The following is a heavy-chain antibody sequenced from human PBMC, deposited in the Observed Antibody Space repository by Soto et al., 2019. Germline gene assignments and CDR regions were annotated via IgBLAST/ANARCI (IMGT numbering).Heavy chain of an antibody. CDR2: INHSGST. Sequence: SETLSLTCAVYGGSFSGYYWSWIRQPPGKGLEWIGEINHSGSTNYNPSLKSRVTISVDTSKNQFSLKLSSVTAADTAVYYCARSWFGEYFDYWGQGTLVTVSS. CDR3: ARSWFGEYFDY. CDR1: GGSFSGYY. D-gene: IGHD3-10*01. J-gene: IGHJ4*02. V-gene: IGHV4-34*01.